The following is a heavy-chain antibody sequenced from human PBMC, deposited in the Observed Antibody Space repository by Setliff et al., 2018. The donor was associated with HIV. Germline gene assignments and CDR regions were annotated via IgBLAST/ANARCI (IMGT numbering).Heavy chain of an antibody. CDR2: INPKSGDT. Sequence: AASVKVSCKTSGYTFTSYYLHWLRQAPGQGLEWMGWINPKSGDTKYAQSFQGRVTMTRDTSANTAYMELNSLTSDDTAMYYCARDLVVVAPYYCFHPWGQGTLVTVSS. J-gene: IGHJ5*02. D-gene: IGHD2-15*01. V-gene: IGHV1-2*02. CDR3: ARDLVVVAPYYCFHP. CDR1: GYTFTSYY.